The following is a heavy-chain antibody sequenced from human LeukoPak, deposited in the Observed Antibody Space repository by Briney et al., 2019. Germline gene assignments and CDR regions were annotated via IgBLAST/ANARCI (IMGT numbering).Heavy chain of an antibody. CDR2: IYYSGST. V-gene: IGHV4-39*01. Sequence: SETLSLTCTVSGGSISSSSYYWGWIRQPPGKGLGWIGSIYYSGSTYYNPSLKSRVTISVDTSKNQFSLKLSSVTAADTAVYYCARTYYDFWSGYCYWGQGTLATVSS. J-gene: IGHJ4*02. CDR1: GGSISSSSYY. D-gene: IGHD3-3*01. CDR3: ARTYYDFWSGYCY.